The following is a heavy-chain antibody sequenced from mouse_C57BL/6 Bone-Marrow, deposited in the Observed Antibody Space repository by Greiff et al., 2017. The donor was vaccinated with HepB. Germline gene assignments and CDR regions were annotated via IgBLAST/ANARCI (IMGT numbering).Heavy chain of an antibody. CDR3: ARDRGRGFAY. CDR1: GFTFSSYA. J-gene: IGHJ3*01. Sequence: VKLVESGGGLVKPGGSLKLSCAASGFTFSSYAMSWVRQTPEKRLEWVATISDGGSYTYYPDNVKGRFTISRDNAKNNLYLQMSHLKSEDTAMYYCARDRGRGFAYWGQGTLVTVSA. D-gene: IGHD3-3*01. CDR2: ISDGGSYT. V-gene: IGHV5-4*01.